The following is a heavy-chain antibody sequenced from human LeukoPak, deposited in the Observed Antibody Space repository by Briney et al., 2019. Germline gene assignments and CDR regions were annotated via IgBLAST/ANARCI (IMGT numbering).Heavy chain of an antibody. CDR3: ARGGFNYYYDSSGYCLDY. CDR2: INPNSGGT. V-gene: IGHV1-2*06. CDR1: GYTFTGYY. J-gene: IGHJ4*02. Sequence: ASVKVSCKASGYTFTGYYMHWVRQAPGQGLEWMGRINPNSGGTNYAQKFQGRVTMTRDTSISTAYMELSRLRSDDTAVYYCARGGFNYYYDSSGYCLDYWGQGTLVTVSS. D-gene: IGHD3-22*01.